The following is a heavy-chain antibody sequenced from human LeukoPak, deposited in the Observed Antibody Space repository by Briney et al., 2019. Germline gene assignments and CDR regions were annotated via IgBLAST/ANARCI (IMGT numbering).Heavy chain of an antibody. Sequence: PSETLSLTCTVSGDSINGFYWSWIRQPPGKGLEWIGYIYYSGSTNYNPSLKSRVTISVDTSKNQFSLRLSSVTAADTAMYYCARGVVIAPQTFDYWGQGTLVTVSS. CDR3: ARGVVIAPQTFDY. D-gene: IGHD2-21*01. J-gene: IGHJ4*02. CDR1: GDSINGFY. V-gene: IGHV4-59*01. CDR2: IYYSGST.